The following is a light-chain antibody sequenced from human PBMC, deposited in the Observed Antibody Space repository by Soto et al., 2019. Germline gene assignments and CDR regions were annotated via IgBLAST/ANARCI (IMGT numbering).Light chain of an antibody. CDR1: QSVSTY. J-gene: IGKJ4*01. CDR3: QQYGSSPLT. CDR2: GAS. V-gene: IGKV3-20*01. Sequence: VLTHSRCTLSFTTSERATLSCRASQSVSTYLAWYQQKPGQAPRLLIYGASSRATGIPDRFSGSGSGTDFTLTISRLEPEDFAVYYCQQYGSSPLTFGGGTKVDIK.